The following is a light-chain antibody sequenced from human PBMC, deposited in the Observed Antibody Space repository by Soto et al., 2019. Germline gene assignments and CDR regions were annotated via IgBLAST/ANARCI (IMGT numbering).Light chain of an antibody. CDR3: QRYDSFRA. J-gene: IGKJ1*01. CDR2: GVS. V-gene: IGKV3-20*01. CDR1: QSVRSNF. Sequence: PGERATLSCRASQSVRSNFLAWYQQKPGQAPRLLIYGVSDRATGIPDRFSGSGSGTDFTLTITRLEPEDFAMYYCQRYDSFRAFGQGTKVEI.